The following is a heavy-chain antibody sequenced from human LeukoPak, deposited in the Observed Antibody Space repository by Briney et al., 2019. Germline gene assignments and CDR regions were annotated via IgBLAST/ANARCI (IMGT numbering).Heavy chain of an antibody. D-gene: IGHD4-17*01. J-gene: IGHJ3*02. V-gene: IGHV4-34*01. CDR3: ARVNPDYGDYGDAFDI. Sequence: SETLSLTCAVYGGSFSGYYWSWIRQPPGKGLEWIGEINHSGSTNYNPSLKSRVTISVDTSKNQFSLKLSSVTAADTAVYYCARVNPDYGDYGDAFDIWGQGTMVTVSS. CDR1: GGSFSGYY. CDR2: INHSGST.